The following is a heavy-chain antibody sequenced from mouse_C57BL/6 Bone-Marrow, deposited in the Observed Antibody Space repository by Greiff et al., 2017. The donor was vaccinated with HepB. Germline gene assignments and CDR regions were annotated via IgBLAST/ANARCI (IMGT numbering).Heavy chain of an antibody. CDR2: IDPENGDT. V-gene: IGHV14-4*01. D-gene: IGHD1-1*01. J-gene: IGHJ2*01. CDR1: GFNIKDDY. Sequence: LKQSGAELVRPGASVKLSCTASGFNIKDDYMHWVKQRPEQGLEWIGWIDPENGDTEYASKFQGKATITADTSSNTAYLQLSSLTSEDTAVYYCTVVATKGYWGQGTTLTVSS. CDR3: TVVATKGY.